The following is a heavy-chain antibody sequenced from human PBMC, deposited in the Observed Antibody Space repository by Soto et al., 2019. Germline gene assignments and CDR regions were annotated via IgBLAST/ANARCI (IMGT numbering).Heavy chain of an antibody. CDR1: GFTFSSYL. J-gene: IGHJ4*02. D-gene: IGHD6-13*01. CDR3: AKGSAPYSSSCSDY. CDR2: ISASGGST. Sequence: GGSLRLSCAASGFTFSSYLMNWVRQAPGKGLEWVSGISASGGSTYYADSVKGRFTISRDNSKNTLYLQMNSLRAEDTAVYYCAKGSAPYSSSCSDYWGQGTLVTVSS. V-gene: IGHV3-23*01.